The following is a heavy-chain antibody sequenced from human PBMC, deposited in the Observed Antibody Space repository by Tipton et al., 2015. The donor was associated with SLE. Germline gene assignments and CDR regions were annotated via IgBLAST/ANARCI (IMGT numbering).Heavy chain of an antibody. Sequence: GSLRLSCAGSGFVFSSYWMHWVRRPPGKGLEWISYINSDGSVTKYAGSVKGRFTISRDNAENALYLQMTTLSVEDTAVYYCARDDETNSAWYNWLDPWGQGTQVTVSS. J-gene: IGHJ5*02. CDR2: INSDGSVT. CDR3: ARDDETNSAWYNWLDP. V-gene: IGHV3-74*01. CDR1: GFVFSSYW. D-gene: IGHD1-14*01.